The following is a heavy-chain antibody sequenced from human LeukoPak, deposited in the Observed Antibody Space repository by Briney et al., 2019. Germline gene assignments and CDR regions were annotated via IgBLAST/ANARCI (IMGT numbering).Heavy chain of an antibody. J-gene: IGHJ4*02. CDR2: IYYSGIT. D-gene: IGHD1-1*01. V-gene: IGHV4-39*01. Sequence: PSETLSLTCTVSGGSISSSSYYWGWIRQPPGKGLEGIGSIYYSGITYYTPTLKSRVTISVATSKNQFSLKLSSVTAADTAVYYCARQTTGTTSYYFDYWGQGTLVTVSS. CDR1: GGSISSSSYY. CDR3: ARQTTGTTSYYFDY.